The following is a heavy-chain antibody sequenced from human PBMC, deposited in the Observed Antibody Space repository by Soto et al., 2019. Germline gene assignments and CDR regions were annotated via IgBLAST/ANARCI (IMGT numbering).Heavy chain of an antibody. J-gene: IGHJ6*02. D-gene: IGHD6-19*01. CDR1: GGTFSSYA. CDR2: IIPIFGTA. V-gene: IGHV1-69*13. Sequence: SVKVSCKASGGTFSSYAISWVRQAPGQGLEWMGGIIPIFGTANYAQKFQGRVTITADESTSTAYMELSSLRSEDTAVYYCARSSSSGWSPEPSYYYYGMDVWGQGTMVTVSS. CDR3: ARSSSSGWSPEPSYYYYGMDV.